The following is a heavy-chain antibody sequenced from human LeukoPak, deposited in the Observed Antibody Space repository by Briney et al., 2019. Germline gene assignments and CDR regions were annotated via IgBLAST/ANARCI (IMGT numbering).Heavy chain of an antibody. CDR3: ARHRYYDYVWGSYRWYWFDP. V-gene: IGHV4-34*01. CDR2: INHSGST. Sequence: KSSETLSLTCAVYGGSFSGYYWSWIRQPPGKGLEWIGEINHSGSTNYNPSLKSRVTISVDTSKHQFSLKLSSVTAADTAVYYCARHRYYDYVWGSYRWYWFDPRGQGTLVTVSS. CDR1: GGSFSGYY. D-gene: IGHD3-16*02. J-gene: IGHJ5*02.